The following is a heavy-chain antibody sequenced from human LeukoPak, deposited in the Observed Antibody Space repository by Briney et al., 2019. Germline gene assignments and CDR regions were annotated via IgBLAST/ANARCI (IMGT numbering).Heavy chain of an antibody. CDR1: GYTFTSHG. D-gene: IGHD3-10*01. V-gene: IGHV1-18*04. CDR2: ISGYNGNT. CDR3: ARLTYYSGSGAYDY. Sequence: ASVKVPCKASGYTFTSHGISWVRQAPGQGLERMGWISGYNGNTNYAQKFQGRVNMTTDTSTSTAYMELRSLRSDDTAVYYCARLTYYSGSGAYDYWGQGTLVTASS. J-gene: IGHJ4*02.